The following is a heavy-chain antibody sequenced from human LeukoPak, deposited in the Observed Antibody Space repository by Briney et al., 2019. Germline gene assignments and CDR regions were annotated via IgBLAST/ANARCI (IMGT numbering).Heavy chain of an antibody. CDR3: ARFSDSSGYL. Sequence: PSETLSLTCAVYGGSFSGYYWSWIRQPPGKGLEWIGEINHSGSTNYNPSLKSRVIISVDASKNQFSLKLSSVTAADTAVYYCARFSDSSGYLWGQGTMVTVSS. CDR2: INHSGST. V-gene: IGHV4-34*01. CDR1: GGSFSGYY. J-gene: IGHJ3*01. D-gene: IGHD3-22*01.